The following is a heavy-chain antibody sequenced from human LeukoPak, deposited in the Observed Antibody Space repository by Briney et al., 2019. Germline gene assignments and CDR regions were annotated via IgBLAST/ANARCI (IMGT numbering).Heavy chain of an antibody. V-gene: IGHV4-59*08. CDR2: IYYSGST. CDR3: ARTLDSSGSNWFDP. Sequence: SETLSLTCTVSGGSISSYYWSWIRQPPGKGLEWIGYIYYSGSTNYNPSLKSRVTISVDTSKNQFSLKLSSVTAADTAVYYCARTLDSSGSNWFDPWGQGTLVSVSS. D-gene: IGHD3-22*01. J-gene: IGHJ5*02. CDR1: GGSISSYY.